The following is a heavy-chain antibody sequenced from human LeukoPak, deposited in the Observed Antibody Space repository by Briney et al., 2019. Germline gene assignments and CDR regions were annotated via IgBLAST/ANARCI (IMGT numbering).Heavy chain of an antibody. CDR2: ISSSSSYI. V-gene: IGHV3-21*01. Sequence: PGGSLRLSCAASGFTFSSYSMNWVRQAPGKGLEWVSSISSSSSYIYYADSVKGRFTISRDNAKNSLYLQMNSLRAEDTAVYCCARDYSWSYGGNSTYYYYGMDVWGQGTTVTVSS. CDR1: GFTFSSYS. J-gene: IGHJ6*02. CDR3: ARDYSWSYGGNSTYYYYGMDV. D-gene: IGHD4-23*01.